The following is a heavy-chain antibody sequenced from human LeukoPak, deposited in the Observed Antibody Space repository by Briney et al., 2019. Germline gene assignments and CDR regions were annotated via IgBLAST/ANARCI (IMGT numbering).Heavy chain of an antibody. CDR2: IKPDSGDT. D-gene: IGHD7-27*01. CDR1: GYIVIGYY. J-gene: IGHJ4*02. Sequence: GASVKVSCKASGYIVIGYYIHWVRQAPGQGLEWMGWIKPDSGDTNYVQRFQGRVTMTMDTSISTAYMELSSLRSDDTAVYYCARFAQDWGTFDNWGQGTLVTVSS. CDR3: ARFAQDWGTFDN. V-gene: IGHV1-2*02.